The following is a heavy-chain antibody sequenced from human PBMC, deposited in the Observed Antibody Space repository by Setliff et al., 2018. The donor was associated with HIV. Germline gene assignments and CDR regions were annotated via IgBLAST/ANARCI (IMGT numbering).Heavy chain of an antibody. V-gene: IGHV4-34*01. CDR2: INHSGST. CDR1: GGSFSGYY. J-gene: IGHJ6*03. CDR3: ASHQHNFTGYYYYYYYMAV. Sequence: PSETLSLTCAVYGGSFSGYYWSWIRQPPGKGLEWIGEINHSGSTNYNPSLKSRVTISVDTPKNQFSLKLSSVTAADTAVYYCASHQHNFTGYYYYYYYMAVWGRGTMVTVSS. D-gene: IGHD3-9*01.